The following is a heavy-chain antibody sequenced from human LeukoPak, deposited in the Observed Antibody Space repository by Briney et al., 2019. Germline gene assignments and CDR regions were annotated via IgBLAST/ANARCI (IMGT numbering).Heavy chain of an antibody. D-gene: IGHD3-10*01. J-gene: IGHJ4*02. Sequence: SETLSLTCAVYGGSFSGYYWSWIRQPPGKGLEWIGEINHSGSTNYNPSLKSRVTISVDTSKNQFSLKLSSVAAADTAVYYCARKENVYYYFDYWGQGTLVTVSS. CDR2: INHSGST. CDR3: ARKENVYYYFDY. CDR1: GGSFSGYY. V-gene: IGHV4-34*01.